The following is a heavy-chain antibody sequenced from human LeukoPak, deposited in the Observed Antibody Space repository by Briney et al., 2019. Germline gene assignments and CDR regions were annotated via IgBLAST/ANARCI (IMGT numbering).Heavy chain of an antibody. CDR1: GFTFSSYA. CDR3: AKDLYGDYMIDY. V-gene: IGHV3-23*01. J-gene: IGHJ4*02. Sequence: GGSLRLSCAASGFTFSSYAMSWVRQAPGKGLECVSVISGSDGSTYYADSVKGRFTISRDNSKNTLYLQMNSLRAEDTAVYYCAKDLYGDYMIDYWGQGTLVTVSS. D-gene: IGHD4-17*01. CDR2: ISGSDGST.